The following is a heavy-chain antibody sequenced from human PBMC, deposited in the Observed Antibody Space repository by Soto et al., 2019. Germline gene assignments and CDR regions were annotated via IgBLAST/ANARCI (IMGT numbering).Heavy chain of an antibody. CDR3: ARDLGYSSASYGTDV. J-gene: IGHJ6*02. V-gene: IGHV1-2*04. D-gene: IGHD6-25*01. CDR1: GYTFTGYY. Sequence: QVQLVQSGAEVKKPGASVKVSCKASGYTFTGYYIHWVRQAPGQGLEWMGWINPNNGGTNYAQKFQGWVTMTRDTSISTAYMELSRLRSDDTAVYYCARDLGYSSASYGTDVWGQGTTVTVS. CDR2: INPNNGGT.